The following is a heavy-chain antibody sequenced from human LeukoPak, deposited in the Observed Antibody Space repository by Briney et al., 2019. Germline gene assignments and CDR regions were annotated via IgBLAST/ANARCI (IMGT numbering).Heavy chain of an antibody. CDR3: AKASLGGDFDY. D-gene: IGHD3-16*01. Sequence: PGGSLRLSCAASGFTFDDYAMHWVRQAPGKGLEWVSGISWNSGSIVYADSVKGRFTISRDNAKTSLYLQMNSLRAEDTALYYCAKASLGGDFDYWGQGTLVTVSS. V-gene: IGHV3-9*01. J-gene: IGHJ4*02. CDR2: ISWNSGSI. CDR1: GFTFDDYA.